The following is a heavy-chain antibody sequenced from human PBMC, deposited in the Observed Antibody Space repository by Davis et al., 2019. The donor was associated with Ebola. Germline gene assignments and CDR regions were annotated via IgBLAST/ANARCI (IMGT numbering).Heavy chain of an antibody. Sequence: GGSLRLSCAASGFTFSSYAMSWVRQAPGKGLEWVSGISGGGGITYYADSVKGRFTISRDNSKNTLSLQMNSLRAEDTAVYYCAKVRLLGYDTLSGGFDWGQGTLVTVSS. CDR2: ISGGGGIT. CDR1: GFTFSSYA. V-gene: IGHV3-23*01. CDR3: AKVRLLGYDTLSGGFD. J-gene: IGHJ4*02. D-gene: IGHD3-9*01.